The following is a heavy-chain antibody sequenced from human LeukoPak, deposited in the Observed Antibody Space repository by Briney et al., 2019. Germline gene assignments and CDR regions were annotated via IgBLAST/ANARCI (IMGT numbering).Heavy chain of an antibody. J-gene: IGHJ4*02. Sequence: GASVKVSCKASGYTFTGYYMHWVRQAPGQGLEWMGWINPNSGGTNYAQNFQGWVTMTRDTSINTAYMELSRLSSDDTAVYYCSKAGNSSKSLNYFEHWGQGNLVNVSS. CDR3: SKAGNSSKSLNYFEH. CDR2: INPNSGGT. V-gene: IGHV1-2*04. D-gene: IGHD4-23*01. CDR1: GYTFTGYY.